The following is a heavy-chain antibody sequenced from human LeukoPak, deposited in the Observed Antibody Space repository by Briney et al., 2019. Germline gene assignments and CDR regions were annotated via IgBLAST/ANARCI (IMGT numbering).Heavy chain of an antibody. CDR1: GFTFSSCW. CDR2: ISSDGSST. CDR3: ARATDSSSWRANFDY. V-gene: IGHV3-74*01. D-gene: IGHD6-13*01. Sequence: GGSLRLSCAASGFTFSSCWMHWVRQAPGKGLVWVSRISSDGSSTSYADSVKGRFTISRDNAKNTLYLQMNSLRAEDTAVYYCARATDSSSWRANFDYWGQGTLVTVSS. J-gene: IGHJ4*02.